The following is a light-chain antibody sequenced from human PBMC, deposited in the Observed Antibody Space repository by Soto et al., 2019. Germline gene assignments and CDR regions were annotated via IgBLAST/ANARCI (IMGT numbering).Light chain of an antibody. CDR3: QQYNNWGVFN. J-gene: IGKJ4*01. V-gene: IGKV3-15*01. CDR1: QSVSSN. Sequence: EIVMTQSPATLSVSPGERATLSCRASQSVSSNLAWYQQKPGQAPRLLIYGASTRATGIPARFSGSGSGTEFTLTISSLQSEDFAVYYCQQYNNWGVFNFGGGTKV. CDR2: GAS.